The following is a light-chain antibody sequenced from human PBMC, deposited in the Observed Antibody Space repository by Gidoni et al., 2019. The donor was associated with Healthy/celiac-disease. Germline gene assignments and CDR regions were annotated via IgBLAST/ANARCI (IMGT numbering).Light chain of an antibody. J-gene: IGKJ4*01. Sequence: AIRITQSPSSLSASTGDRVTITCRASQGISSYLAWYQQKPGKAPKILIYAASTLQSGVPSRFGGSGSGTDFTLTISCLQSEDFATYYCQQYYSYPPLTFGGXTKVEIK. CDR1: QGISSY. CDR2: AAS. V-gene: IGKV1-8*01. CDR3: QQYYSYPPLT.